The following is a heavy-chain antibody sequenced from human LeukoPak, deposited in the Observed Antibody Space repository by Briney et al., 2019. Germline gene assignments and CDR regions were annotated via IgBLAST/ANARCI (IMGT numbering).Heavy chain of an antibody. J-gene: IGHJ4*02. Sequence: ASVKVSCKASVYTFSGYYIHWVRQAPGQGLDWMGWINPYSGDTDYARKFQGRVTMTRDTSISTAYMELSRLRSDDTAVYYCARDGEVLRFLQWSNPVDYWGQGTLVTVSS. CDR2: INPYSGDT. CDR3: ARDGEVLRFLQWSNPVDY. D-gene: IGHD3-3*01. V-gene: IGHV1-2*02. CDR1: VYTFSGYY.